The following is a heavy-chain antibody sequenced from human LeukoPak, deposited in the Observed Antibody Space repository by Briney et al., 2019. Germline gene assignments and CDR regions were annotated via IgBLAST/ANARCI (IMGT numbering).Heavy chain of an antibody. CDR3: AKVAASPDYYYMDV. J-gene: IGHJ6*03. V-gene: IGHV3-23*01. CDR1: GFTFSSYS. D-gene: IGHD6-25*01. CDR2: ISGSGANT. Sequence: GGSLRLSCAASGFTFSSYSMNWVRQAPGKGLEWVSVISGSGANTHYTDPVKGRFTISRDNSKNTLYLQMNSLRAEDTAVYYCAKVAASPDYYYMDVWGKGTTVTVSS.